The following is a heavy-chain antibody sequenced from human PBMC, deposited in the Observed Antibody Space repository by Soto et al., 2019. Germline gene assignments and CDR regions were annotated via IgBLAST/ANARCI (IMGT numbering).Heavy chain of an antibody. CDR2: ISGSGGST. Sequence: GGSLRLSCAASGFTFSSYAMSWVRQAPGKGLEWVSAISGSGGSTYYADSVKGRFTISRDNSKNTLYLQMNSLRAEDTAVYYCAKEFAPPHIVVVTAIHYYFDYWGQGTLVTVSS. CDR3: AKEFAPPHIVVVTAIHYYFDY. D-gene: IGHD2-21*02. V-gene: IGHV3-23*01. CDR1: GFTFSSYA. J-gene: IGHJ4*02.